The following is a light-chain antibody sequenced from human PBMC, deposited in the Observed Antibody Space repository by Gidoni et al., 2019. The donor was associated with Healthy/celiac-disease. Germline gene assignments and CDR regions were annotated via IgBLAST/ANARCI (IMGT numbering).Light chain of an antibody. CDR3: QQRRNWPPLT. V-gene: IGKV3-11*01. CDR1: QSVSSY. Sequence: EIELTQSPATLSLSPGERATLSCRASQSVSSYLAWYQQKPGQAPRLLIYDASNRATGVPARLSGSGSGTDVTLTIISLEPEDFAVYYCQQRRNWPPLTFGGGTKVEIK. J-gene: IGKJ4*01. CDR2: DAS.